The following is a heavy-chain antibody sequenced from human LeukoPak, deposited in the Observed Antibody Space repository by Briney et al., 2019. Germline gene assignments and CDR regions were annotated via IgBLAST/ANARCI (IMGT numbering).Heavy chain of an antibody. CDR2: ISYDGREK. D-gene: IGHD6-19*01. Sequence: PGGSLRLSCAASAFIFSDYPMHWVRQAPGKGLEWVAVISYDGREKYYAASVKGRFTISRDSSKNTLYLQMNSLRVEDTAIYYCARAADPFDFWGQGTLVTVSS. CDR1: AFIFSDYP. CDR3: ARAADPFDF. V-gene: IGHV3-30*04. J-gene: IGHJ4*02.